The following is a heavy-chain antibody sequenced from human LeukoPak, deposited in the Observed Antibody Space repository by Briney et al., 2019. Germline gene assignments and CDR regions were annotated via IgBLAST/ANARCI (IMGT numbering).Heavy chain of an antibody. CDR3: AHRPGRGIPAAH. Sequence: SGPTLVNPTQTLTLTCTFSGFSFSPSGVGVGWIRQPPGKALEWLALIYWDDDKRYSPSLKSRLTITKDTSENQVVLTMTNMDPVDTATYYCAHRPGRGIPAAHWGQGTLVTVSS. J-gene: IGHJ4*02. D-gene: IGHD2-21*01. V-gene: IGHV2-5*02. CDR2: IYWDDDK. CDR1: GFSFSPSGVG.